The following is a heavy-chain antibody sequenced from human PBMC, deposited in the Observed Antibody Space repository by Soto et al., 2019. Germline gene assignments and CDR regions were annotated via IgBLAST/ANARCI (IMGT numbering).Heavy chain of an antibody. CDR2: IWYDGSNK. D-gene: IGHD1-1*01. CDR3: ARGYNWNYYFDY. CDR1: GFTFSSYG. J-gene: IGHJ4*02. V-gene: IGHV3-33*01. Sequence: GGSLRLSCAASGFTFSSYGMHWVRQAPGKGLEWVAVIWYDGSNKYYADSVKGRFTISRDNSKNTLYLQMNSLRAEDTAVYYCARGYNWNYYFDYWGQGTLVTVSS.